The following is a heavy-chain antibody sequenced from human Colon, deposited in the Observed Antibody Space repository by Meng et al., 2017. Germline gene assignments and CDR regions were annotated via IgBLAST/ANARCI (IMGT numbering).Heavy chain of an antibody. J-gene: IGHJ6*02. CDR1: GFTFDEYG. CDR3: ARDYHYSSSWYAGMDV. D-gene: IGHD6-13*01. CDR2: INWNGEGR. Sequence: GGSLRLSCAASGFTFDEYGMNWVRQAPGKGLEWVSGINWNGEGRAYVDSVKGRFTISRDNDKNYLYLQMNSVRVEDKALYYCARDYHYSSSWYAGMDVWGQGTTVTVSS. V-gene: IGHV3-20*04.